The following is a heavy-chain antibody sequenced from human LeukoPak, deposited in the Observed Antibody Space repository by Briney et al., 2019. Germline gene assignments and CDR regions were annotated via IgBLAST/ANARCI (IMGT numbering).Heavy chain of an antibody. V-gene: IGHV1-2*02. Sequence: GAPVKVSCKTSGYTFTGYYMHWVRQAPGQGLEWMGWINPNSGATNCAQKFQGRVTMTRDTSISTAYMELSRLRSDDTAVYYCARDGGRYVVNYWGQGTLVTVSS. CDR2: INPNSGAT. J-gene: IGHJ4*02. CDR1: GYTFTGYY. D-gene: IGHD1-26*01. CDR3: ARDGGRYVVNY.